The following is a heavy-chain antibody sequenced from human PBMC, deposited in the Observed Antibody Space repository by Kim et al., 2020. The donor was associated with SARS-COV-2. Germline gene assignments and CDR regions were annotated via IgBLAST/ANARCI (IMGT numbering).Heavy chain of an antibody. V-gene: IGHV1-18*04. J-gene: IGHJ5*02. Sequence: ASVKVSCKASGYTFTSYGISWVRQAPGQGLEWMGWISAYNGNTNYAQNLQGRVTMTTDTSTSTAYMELRSLRSDDTAVYYCAREEVWFGEENLHRFDPWGQGTLVTVSS. CDR1: GYTFTSYG. CDR3: AREEVWFGEENLHRFDP. CDR2: ISAYNGNT. D-gene: IGHD3-10*01.